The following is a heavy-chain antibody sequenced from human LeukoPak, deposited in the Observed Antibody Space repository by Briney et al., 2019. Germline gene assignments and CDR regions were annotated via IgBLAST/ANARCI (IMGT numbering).Heavy chain of an antibody. CDR2: IIPIFGTA. V-gene: IGHV1-69*13. D-gene: IGHD3-22*01. CDR3: AGSTYYYDSSGYYPEYYYYMDV. CDR1: GYTFTNYG. J-gene: IGHJ6*03. Sequence: GASVKVSCKTSGYTFTNYGISWVRQAPGQGLEWMGGIIPIFGTANYAQKFQGRVTITADESTSTAYMELSSLRSEDTAVYYCAGSTYYYDSSGYYPEYYYYMDVWGKGTTVTISS.